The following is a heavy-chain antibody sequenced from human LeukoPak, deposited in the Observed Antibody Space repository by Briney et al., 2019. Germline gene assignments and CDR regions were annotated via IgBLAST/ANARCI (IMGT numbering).Heavy chain of an antibody. CDR3: ARDGTRYDFWTYYYMDV. CDR2: IYHSGST. D-gene: IGHD3-3*01. V-gene: IGHV4-30-2*01. J-gene: IGHJ6*03. CDR1: GGSISSGGYY. Sequence: SETLSLTCTVSGGSISSGGYYWSWIRQPPGKGLEWIGYIYHSGSTYYNPSLKSRVTISVDRSKNQFSLKLSSVTAADTAVYYCARDGTRYDFWTYYYMDVWGKGTTVTVSS.